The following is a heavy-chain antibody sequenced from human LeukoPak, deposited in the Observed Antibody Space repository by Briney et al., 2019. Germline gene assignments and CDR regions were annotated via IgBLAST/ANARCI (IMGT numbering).Heavy chain of an antibody. Sequence: GGSLRLSCAASGFTFSSYAMYWVRQAPGKGLEWVSGIFGSGGSTHYADSVKGRFTISRDNSKNTLYLQMNSLRAEDTAVYYCAKESGYYSPYYFDYWGQGTLVIVSS. J-gene: IGHJ4*02. CDR2: IFGSGGST. V-gene: IGHV3-23*01. CDR1: GFTFSSYA. D-gene: IGHD3-22*01. CDR3: AKESGYYSPYYFDY.